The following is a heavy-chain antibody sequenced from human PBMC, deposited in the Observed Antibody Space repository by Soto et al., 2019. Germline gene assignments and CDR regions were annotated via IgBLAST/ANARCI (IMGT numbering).Heavy chain of an antibody. V-gene: IGHV3-72*01. J-gene: IGHJ6*02. Sequence: EVQLVESGGGLVQPGGSLRLSWAASGLIFSDYHMDWVRLAPGKGLEWVGRIRRKANSYTTEYAASVKARFTISRDDSKSSLYLQMNSLKSEDSAVYYCAMLGGWSGGSSGMDVWAQGTTVTVSS. CDR1: GLIFSDYH. CDR3: AMLGGWSGGSSGMDV. D-gene: IGHD6-19*01. CDR2: IRRKANSYTT.